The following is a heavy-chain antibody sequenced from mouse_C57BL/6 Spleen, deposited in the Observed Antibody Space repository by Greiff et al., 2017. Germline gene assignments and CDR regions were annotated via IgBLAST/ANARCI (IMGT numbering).Heavy chain of an antibody. CDR1: GYSITSGYY. CDR2: ISYDGSN. V-gene: IGHV3-6*01. CDR3: ARVGWDFDY. D-gene: IGHD1-1*02. Sequence: EVKLQESGPGLVQPSQSLSLTCSVTGYSITSGYYWNWIRQFPGNKLEWMGYISYDGSNNYNPSLKNRISITRDTSKNQFFLKLNSVTTEDTATYYCARVGWDFDYWGQGTTLTVSS. J-gene: IGHJ2*01.